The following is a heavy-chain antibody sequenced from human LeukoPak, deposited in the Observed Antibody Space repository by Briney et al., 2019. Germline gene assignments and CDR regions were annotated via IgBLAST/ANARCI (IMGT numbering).Heavy chain of an antibody. J-gene: IGHJ4*02. D-gene: IGHD2-2*01. Sequence: GGSLRLSCAASGFTFSNAWMSWVRQAPGKGLEWVSAISGSGGSTYYADSVKGRFTISRDNSKNTLYLQMNSLRAEDTAVYYCAKDSEYCSSTSCYAGDYWGQGTLVTVSS. CDR2: ISGSGGST. CDR1: GFTFSNAW. V-gene: IGHV3-23*01. CDR3: AKDSEYCSSTSCYAGDY.